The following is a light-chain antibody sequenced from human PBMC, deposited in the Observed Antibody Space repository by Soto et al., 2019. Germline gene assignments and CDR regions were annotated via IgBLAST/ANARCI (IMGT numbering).Light chain of an antibody. J-gene: IGKJ4*01. Sequence: EIVLTQSPATLSLSPGERATLSCRASESISSYLAWYQQRPGQAPSLLIYDASNRATGIPARFSGSGSGTDFTLTSDNLDPEDFAVYYCQQRSKWPLTFGGGTKVEI. CDR1: ESISSY. CDR2: DAS. CDR3: QQRSKWPLT. V-gene: IGKV3-11*01.